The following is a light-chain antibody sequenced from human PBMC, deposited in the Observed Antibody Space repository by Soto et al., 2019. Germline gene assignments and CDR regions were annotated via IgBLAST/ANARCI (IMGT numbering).Light chain of an antibody. CDR3: QHYGHALWA. V-gene: IGKV3-20*01. CDR1: QSVTSDY. J-gene: IGKJ1*01. CDR2: GAS. Sequence: IVLPQYPGTLSLSPGERATLSCRASQSVTSDYLAWYQQKPGQSPRLLMSGASRRATGVPDRFSGSGSGTDFTLTISRLEPEDFAVYYCQHYGHALWAFGQGTKVDIK.